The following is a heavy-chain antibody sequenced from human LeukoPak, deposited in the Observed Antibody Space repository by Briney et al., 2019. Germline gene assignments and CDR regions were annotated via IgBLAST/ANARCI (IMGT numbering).Heavy chain of an antibody. V-gene: IGHV4-34*01. J-gene: IGHJ4*02. D-gene: IGHD5-12*01. Sequence: SETLSLTCAVYGGSFSGYYWSWIRQPPGKGLEWIGEIYHSGSTNYNPSLKSRVTISVDKSKNQFSLKLSSVTAADTAVYYRASTRYGDYVPNRFDNWGQGTLVTVSS. CDR3: ASTRYGDYVPNRFDN. CDR2: IYHSGST. CDR1: GGSFSGYY.